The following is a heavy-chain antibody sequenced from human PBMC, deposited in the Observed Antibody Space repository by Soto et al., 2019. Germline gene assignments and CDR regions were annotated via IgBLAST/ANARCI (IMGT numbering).Heavy chain of an antibody. CDR2: IYNDGSYT. CDR3: TRGPRPISTGTGAY. V-gene: IGHV3-74*01. D-gene: IGHD3-10*01. J-gene: IGHJ4*02. CDR1: GFIFKMYW. Sequence: XESLVLSCAASGFIFKMYWMHWVRQTAGKGLVWISRIYNDGSYTDYADSVKGRFTISRDNVNDTLYLQMNNLRAEDSGLYYCTRGPRPISTGTGAYWGQGTQVTVSS.